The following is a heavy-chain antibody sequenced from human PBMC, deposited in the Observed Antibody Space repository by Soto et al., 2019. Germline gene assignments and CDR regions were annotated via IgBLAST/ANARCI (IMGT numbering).Heavy chain of an antibody. CDR1: GFTFGSYW. V-gene: IGHV3-74*01. CDR3: ARGRPYGMDV. Sequence: EVQLVESGGCLVQPGGSLRVSCAAPGFTFGSYWMNWVRQAPGKGLVWVSRIDSDGSSTTYADSVKGRFTTSRDNAKNTLYLQMSSLRVEDTAVYYCARGRPYGMDVWGQGTTVTVSS. J-gene: IGHJ6*02. CDR2: IDSDGSST.